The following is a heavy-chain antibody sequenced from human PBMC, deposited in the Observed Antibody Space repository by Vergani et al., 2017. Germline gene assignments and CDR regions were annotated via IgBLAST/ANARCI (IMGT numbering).Heavy chain of an antibody. Sequence: QVQLVQSGAEVKKPGSSVKVSCKASGGTFSSYTTSWVRQAPGQGLEWMGRIIPILGIANYAQKFQGRVTITADKSTSTAYMELSSLRSEDTAVYYCARAVLDVRGYRGYAPPDYWGQGTLVTVSS. V-gene: IGHV1-69*02. CDR1: GGTFSSYT. CDR3: ARAVLDVRGYRGYAPPDY. D-gene: IGHD5-12*01. CDR2: IIPILGIA. J-gene: IGHJ4*02.